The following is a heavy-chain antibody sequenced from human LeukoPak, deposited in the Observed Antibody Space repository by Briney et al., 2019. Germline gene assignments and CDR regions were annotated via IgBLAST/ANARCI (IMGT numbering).Heavy chain of an antibody. Sequence: KVSCKASGYTFTSYGISWVRQAPGQGLEWMGIIYPGDSDTRYSPSFQGQVTISADKSISTAYLQWRSLKASDTAMYYCARGAQAVAQFDSWGQGTLVTVSS. CDR2: IYPGDSDT. CDR3: ARGAQAVAQFDS. V-gene: IGHV5-51*01. CDR1: GYTFTSYG. J-gene: IGHJ5*01. D-gene: IGHD6-19*01.